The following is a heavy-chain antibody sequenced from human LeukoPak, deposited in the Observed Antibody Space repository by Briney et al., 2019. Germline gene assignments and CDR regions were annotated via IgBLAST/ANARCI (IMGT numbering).Heavy chain of an antibody. D-gene: IGHD6-19*01. Sequence: PGGSLRLSCAASGFTFDDYAMHWVRQAPGKGLEWVSGISWNSGSIGYADSVKGRFTISRDNAKNSLYLQMNSLRAEDMALYYCAKETGGGGSGWEYFDYWGQGTLVTVSS. CDR2: ISWNSGSI. V-gene: IGHV3-9*03. CDR3: AKETGGGGSGWEYFDY. J-gene: IGHJ4*02. CDR1: GFTFDDYA.